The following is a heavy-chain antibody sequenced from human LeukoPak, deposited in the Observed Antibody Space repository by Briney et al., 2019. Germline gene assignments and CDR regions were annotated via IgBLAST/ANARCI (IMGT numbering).Heavy chain of an antibody. D-gene: IGHD5-18*01. J-gene: IGHJ4*02. V-gene: IGHV1-2*02. CDR1: GYTFTAYY. CDR3: ARDDSFQFDS. Sequence: GASVKVSCKASGYTFTAYYMHWVRQAPGQGLEWMGWINPNTGGTNYAQKFQGRVTMTRATSISTAYMELSSLTSDDTAVYYRARDDSFQFDSWGQGTLVTVSS. CDR2: INPNTGGT.